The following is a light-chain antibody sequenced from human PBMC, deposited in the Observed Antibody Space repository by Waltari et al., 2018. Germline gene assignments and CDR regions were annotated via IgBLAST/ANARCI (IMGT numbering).Light chain of an antibody. Sequence: IVFTQSPGTLSLSPGERATLSCRASQTVRSSYIAWYQQRPGQAPRLLIHGASSRATGIPDRFSGSGSGTDFTLTISGLEPDDFAVYFCELYDSSPPGYTFGQGTKLEI. CDR1: QTVRSSY. CDR2: GAS. CDR3: ELYDSSPPGYT. J-gene: IGKJ2*01. V-gene: IGKV3-20*01.